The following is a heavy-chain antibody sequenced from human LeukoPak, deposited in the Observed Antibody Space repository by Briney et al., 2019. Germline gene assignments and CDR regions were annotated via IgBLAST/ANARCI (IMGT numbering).Heavy chain of an antibody. CDR2: IYCSGST. J-gene: IGHJ4*02. V-gene: IGHV4-59*01. CDR3: ARGRYYDSSGYYNTDY. CDR1: GGSISSYY. D-gene: IGHD3-22*01. Sequence: SETLSLTCTVSGGSISSYYWSWIRQPPGKGLEWIGYIYCSGSTNYNPSLKSRVTISVDTSKNQFSLKLSSVTAADTAVYYCARGRYYDSSGYYNTDYWGQGTLVTVSS.